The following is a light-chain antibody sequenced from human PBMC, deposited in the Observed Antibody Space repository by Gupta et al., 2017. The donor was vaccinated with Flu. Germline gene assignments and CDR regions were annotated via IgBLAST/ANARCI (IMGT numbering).Light chain of an antibody. Sequence: DIQMTKSPSSLSASVGDRVTITCRASQTIKNYLNWYQQNQGRAPKLLIYAASNLQTGVPSRFSGSGSGTDFALTISSLQPEDFATYYCQQTCNPPPWTFGQGTRVEMK. CDR1: QTIKNY. CDR3: QQTCNPPPWT. J-gene: IGKJ1*01. CDR2: AAS. V-gene: IGKV1-39*01.